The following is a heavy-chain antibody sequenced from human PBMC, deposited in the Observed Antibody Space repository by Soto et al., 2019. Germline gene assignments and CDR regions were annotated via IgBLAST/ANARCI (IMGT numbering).Heavy chain of an antibody. J-gene: IGHJ4*02. CDR2: IKQDGSEK. V-gene: IGHV3-7*01. CDR1: GFTFSSYW. Sequence: GGSLRLSCAASGFTFSSYWMSWVRQAPGKGLEWVANIKQDGSEKYYVDSVKGRFTISRDNAKNSLYLQMNSLRAEDTAVYYCARGYRGDRHYFDYWGQGTLGTVSS. CDR3: ARGYRGDRHYFDY. D-gene: IGHD3-16*01.